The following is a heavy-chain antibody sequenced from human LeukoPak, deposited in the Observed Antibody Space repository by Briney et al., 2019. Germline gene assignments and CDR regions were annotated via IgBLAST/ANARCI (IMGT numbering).Heavy chain of an antibody. Sequence: GGSLRLSCAASGFTFSSYSLNWVRQAPGKGLEWVSSISSSSGYIYYADSVKGRFTISRDNAKNSLYLQMNSLRAEDTAVYYCASEPTVTTNYYYYGMDVWGQGTTVTVSS. CDR3: ASEPTVTTNYYYYGMDV. D-gene: IGHD4-17*01. CDR2: ISSSSGYI. CDR1: GFTFSSYS. J-gene: IGHJ6*02. V-gene: IGHV3-21*01.